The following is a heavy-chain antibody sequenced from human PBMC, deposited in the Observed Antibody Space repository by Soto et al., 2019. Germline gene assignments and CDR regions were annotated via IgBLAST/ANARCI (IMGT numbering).Heavy chain of an antibody. D-gene: IGHD3-10*01. V-gene: IGHV4-30-4*01. CDR3: ASYTTYYYGSGRNHDAFDI. CDR1: GGSISSGDYY. CDR2: IYYSGST. J-gene: IGHJ3*02. Sequence: QVQLQESGPGLVKPSQTLSLTCTVSGGSISSGDYYWSWIRQPPGKGLEWIGYIYYSGSTYYNPFLQSRVTLSVDTAKNQFFLKLRSVTAADTAVYYCASYTTYYYGSGRNHDAFDIWGKGTMVTVSS.